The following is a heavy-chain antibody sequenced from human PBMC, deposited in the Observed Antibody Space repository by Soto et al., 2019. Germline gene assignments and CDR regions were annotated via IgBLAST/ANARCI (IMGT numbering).Heavy chain of an antibody. CDR1: GFTFSSYA. J-gene: IGHJ5*02. CDR2: ISYDGSNK. CDR3: ARDRPTFSGYSNWFDP. V-gene: IGHV3-30-3*01. D-gene: IGHD3-22*01. Sequence: GGSLRLSCAASGFTFSSYAMHWVRQAPGKGLEWVAVISYDGSNKYYADSVKGRFTISRDNSKNTLYLQMNSLRAEDTAVYYCARDRPTFSGYSNWFDPWGQGTLVTVSS.